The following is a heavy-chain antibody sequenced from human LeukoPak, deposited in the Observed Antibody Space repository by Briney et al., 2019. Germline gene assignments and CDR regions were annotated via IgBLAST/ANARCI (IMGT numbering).Heavy chain of an antibody. V-gene: IGHV3-7*01. CDR3: TRVIVAVPGYFDYFDF. D-gene: IGHD6-19*01. Sequence: PGGSLRLSCVASGFIFSNHYMRWTRQAPGKGLEWVANINEDGSNKWHLGSVKGRFTVSRDNARNALYLQMNSLRVEDTAVYYCTRVIVAVPGYFDYFDFWGQGALVTVSS. CDR2: INEDGSNK. J-gene: IGHJ4*02. CDR1: GFIFSNHY.